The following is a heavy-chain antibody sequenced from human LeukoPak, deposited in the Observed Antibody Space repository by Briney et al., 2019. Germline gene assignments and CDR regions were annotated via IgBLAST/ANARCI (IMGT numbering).Heavy chain of an antibody. CDR3: ARLKSGSYSFDY. D-gene: IGHD1-26*01. Sequence: SETLSLTCTVSGGSISSYYWTWIRQPGGKGLEWIGHIFTSGSTNYNPSLKSRVTMSVDTSKNQFSLKLSSVTAADTAVYYCARLKSGSYSFDYWGQGTLVTVSS. J-gene: IGHJ4*02. CDR1: GGSISSYY. CDR2: IFTSGST. V-gene: IGHV4-4*07.